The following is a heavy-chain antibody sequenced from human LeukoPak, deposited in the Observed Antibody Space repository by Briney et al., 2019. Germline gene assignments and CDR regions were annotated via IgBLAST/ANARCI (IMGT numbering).Heavy chain of an antibody. J-gene: IGHJ4*02. CDR1: GYTFSSYW. Sequence: GESRRISCKGSGYTFSSYWIGWVRQMPGKGLEWMGIIYPGDSDTRYSPSLQGQVTISVDTSIGTAYLQWSSLKASDTAIYYCARQNDFRLDYWGQGTLVTVSS. CDR3: ARQNDFRLDY. V-gene: IGHV5-51*01. CDR2: IYPGDSDT. D-gene: IGHD3-3*01.